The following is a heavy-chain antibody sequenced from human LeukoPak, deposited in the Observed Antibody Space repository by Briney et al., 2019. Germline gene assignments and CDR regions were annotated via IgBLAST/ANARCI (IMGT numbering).Heavy chain of an antibody. J-gene: IGHJ6*03. V-gene: IGHV4-4*09. CDR1: GGSFDSKY. CDR2: IHTSGST. CDR3: ANYTRNDHYYMDV. Sequence: PSGSLSLTCSVSGGSFDSKYWSWVRQPPGKGLEWIGYIHTSGSTNFNPSLRSRVDMSIDTSKNQFSLKVYSVTAADTAVYYCANYTRNDHYYMDVWGKGTTVIVSS. D-gene: IGHD1-1*01.